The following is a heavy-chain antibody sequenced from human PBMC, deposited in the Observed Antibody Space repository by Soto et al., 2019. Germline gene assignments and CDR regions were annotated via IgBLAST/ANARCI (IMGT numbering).Heavy chain of an antibody. J-gene: IGHJ6*03. CDR1: GFTFSNYA. D-gene: IGHD4-17*01. Sequence: QMQLVESGGGVVQPGTSLRLSCAASGFTFSNYAMHWVRQAPGKGLEWVTIIWYDGSDKNYGDSVKGRFTISRDNSKNTLYLQMNSLRVEDTAVYYCARDSGGDYHNYSMDVWSKGTTVTVSS. CDR2: IWYDGSDK. CDR3: ARDSGGDYHNYSMDV. V-gene: IGHV3-33*01.